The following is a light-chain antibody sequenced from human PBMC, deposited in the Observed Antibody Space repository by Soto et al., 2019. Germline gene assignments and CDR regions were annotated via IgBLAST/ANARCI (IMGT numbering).Light chain of an antibody. CDR1: QSISLY. J-gene: IGKJ1*01. V-gene: IGKV1-6*01. CDR2: AAS. CDR3: LQDYNSPPT. Sequence: HITQSPASLSSSLLYICTITCLSSQSISLYLNWYQQKPGKAPNLLIYAASSLQSGVPSRFSGSGSGTDFTLTISSLQPEDCATYYCLQDYNSPPTFGPGTKVDIK.